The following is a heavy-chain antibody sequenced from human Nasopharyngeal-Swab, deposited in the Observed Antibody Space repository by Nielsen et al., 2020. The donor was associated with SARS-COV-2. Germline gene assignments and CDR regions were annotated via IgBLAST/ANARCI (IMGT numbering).Heavy chain of an antibody. CDR1: GGSMRSYY. V-gene: IGHV4-59*01. Sequence: SETLSLTCTVSGGSMRSYYWNWIRQPPGKGLEWIGYIYYSGSTNYNPSLKSRATMSVDTSKSQFSLKLSSVTAADTAVYYCAIAVAGTGQYDYWGQGTLVTVSS. D-gene: IGHD6-19*01. CDR2: IYYSGST. CDR3: AIAVAGTGQYDY. J-gene: IGHJ4*02.